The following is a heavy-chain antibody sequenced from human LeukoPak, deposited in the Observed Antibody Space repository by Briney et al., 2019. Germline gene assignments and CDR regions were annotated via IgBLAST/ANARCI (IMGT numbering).Heavy chain of an antibody. CDR1: GGSISSYY. J-gene: IGHJ4*02. CDR2: LYYSGST. Sequence: SETLSLTCIVSGGSISSYYWGWIRQPPGKGLEWIGYLYYSGSTNYNPSLKSRVTISVDTSKNQFSLKLSSVTAADTAVYYCARHLLRGGLFDYWGQGTLVTVSS. V-gene: IGHV4-59*08. D-gene: IGHD3-16*01. CDR3: ARHLLRGGLFDY.